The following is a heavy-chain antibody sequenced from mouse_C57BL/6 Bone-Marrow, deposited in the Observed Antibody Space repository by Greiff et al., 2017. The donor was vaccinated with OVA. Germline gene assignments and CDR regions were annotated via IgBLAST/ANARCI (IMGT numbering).Heavy chain of an antibody. Sequence: QVQLQQPGAELVMPGASVKLSCKASGYTFTSYWMHWVKQRPGKGLEWIGQIFPGDGDTNYNGKFTGKATLTADRSSSTAYIQLSSLTSEDSAVYFSARRADRGQGTLVTVSA. J-gene: IGHJ3*01. CDR2: IFPGDGDT. CDR1: GYTFTSYW. V-gene: IGHV1-80*01. CDR3: ARRAD.